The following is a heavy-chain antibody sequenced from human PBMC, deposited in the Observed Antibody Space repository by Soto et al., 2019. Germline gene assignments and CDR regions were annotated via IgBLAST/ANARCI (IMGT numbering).Heavy chain of an antibody. Sequence: GGPVKVSCKASGYTFTSYGISWVRQAPGQGLEWMGWISAYNGNTNYAQKLQGRVTMTTDTSTSTAYMELRSLRSDDTAVYYCARVRSFRWGYSGYDTDAFDIWGQGTMVTVSS. V-gene: IGHV1-18*01. CDR1: GYTFTSYG. CDR2: ISAYNGNT. J-gene: IGHJ3*02. CDR3: ARVRSFRWGYSGYDTDAFDI. D-gene: IGHD5-12*01.